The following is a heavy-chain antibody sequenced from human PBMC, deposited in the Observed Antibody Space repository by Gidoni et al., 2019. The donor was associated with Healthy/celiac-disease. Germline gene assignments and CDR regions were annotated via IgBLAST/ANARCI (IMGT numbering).Heavy chain of an antibody. CDR3: ARDTYYSDTTCAPLGY. V-gene: IGHV3-33*01. J-gene: IGHJ4*02. Sequence: QVQLVESGGGVVQPGRSLRLSCAASGFTFSSYAMHWVRQAPGKGLEWVAVICYDGGNKYYADSVKGRFTISRDNSKNTLFLQMNSLRAEDTAVYYCARDTYYSDTTCAPLGYWGQGTLVTVSS. CDR2: ICYDGGNK. CDR1: GFTFSSYA. D-gene: IGHD2-2*01.